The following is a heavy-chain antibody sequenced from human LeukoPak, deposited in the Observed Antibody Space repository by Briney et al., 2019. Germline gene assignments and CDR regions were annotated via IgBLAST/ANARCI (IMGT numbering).Heavy chain of an antibody. CDR2: IYASGGT. CDR1: GGSISSYY. J-gene: IGHJ5*02. Sequence: SETLSLTCTVSGGSISSYYWSWIRQPAGKGLEWLGRIYASGGTNYNPSLKSRLTISVDKSKNQFSLRLSSVTAADTAVYYCARSVGYCSSASCYVNWFDPWGQGTLVTVSS. V-gene: IGHV4-4*07. D-gene: IGHD2-2*01. CDR3: ARSVGYCSSASCYVNWFDP.